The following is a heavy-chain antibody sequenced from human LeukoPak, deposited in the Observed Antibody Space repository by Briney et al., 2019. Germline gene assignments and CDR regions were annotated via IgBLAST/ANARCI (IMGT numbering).Heavy chain of an antibody. V-gene: IGHV3-53*05. CDR2: IYSGGST. CDR1: GFTVSSNY. Sequence: GGSLRLSCAASGFTVSSNYMSWVRQAPGKGLEWVSVIYSGGSTYYADSVKGRFTISRDNSKNTLYLQMNSLRAEDTAVYYCARVGVYYDSSGYNEYFQHWGQGTLVTVSS. CDR3: ARVGVYYDSSGYNEYFQH. D-gene: IGHD3-22*01. J-gene: IGHJ1*01.